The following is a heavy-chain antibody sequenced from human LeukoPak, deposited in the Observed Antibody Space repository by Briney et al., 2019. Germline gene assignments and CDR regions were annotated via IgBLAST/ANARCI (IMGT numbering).Heavy chain of an antibody. Sequence: PSETLSLTCAVYGGSFSGYYWSWIRQPPGKGLEWIGEINHSGSTNYNPSLKSRVTISVDTSKNQFSLKLSSVTAADTAVYYCAGRGSGHNDYWGQGTLVTVSS. CDR3: AGRGSGHNDY. D-gene: IGHD3-16*01. CDR1: GGSFSGYY. V-gene: IGHV4-34*01. J-gene: IGHJ4*02. CDR2: INHSGST.